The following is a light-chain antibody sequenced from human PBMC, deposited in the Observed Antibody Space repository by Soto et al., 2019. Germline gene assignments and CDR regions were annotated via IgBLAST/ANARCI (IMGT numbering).Light chain of an antibody. CDR2: GAS. CDR1: QSVSSR. V-gene: IGKV3-20*01. CDR3: QHYGGPPIT. J-gene: IGKJ5*01. Sequence: EVVLTQSPGTLSLSPWERATLSCRASQSVSSRLAWYQQKSGQAPRLLISGASSRATGIPDRFSGSGSGTDFTLIISRLEPEDFALYYCQHYGGPPITFGQGTRLEIK.